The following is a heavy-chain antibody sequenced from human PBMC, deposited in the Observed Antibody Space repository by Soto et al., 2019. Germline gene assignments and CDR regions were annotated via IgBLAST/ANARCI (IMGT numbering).Heavy chain of an antibody. CDR2: INPNSGGT. CDR1: GYTFTGYY. J-gene: IGHJ6*03. CDR3: ARGKADSGYYYYYMDV. Sequence: ASVKVSCKASGYTFTGYYMHWVRQAPGQGLEWMGRINPNSGGTNYAQKFQGWVTMTRDTSISTAYMELSRLRSDDTAVYYCARGKADSGYYYYYMDVWGKGTTVTVSS. V-gene: IGHV1-2*04. D-gene: IGHD1-26*01.